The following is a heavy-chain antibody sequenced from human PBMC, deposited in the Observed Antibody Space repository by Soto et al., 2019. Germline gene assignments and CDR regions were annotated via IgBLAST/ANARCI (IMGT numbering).Heavy chain of an antibody. CDR3: AKRTVGWYFDL. V-gene: IGHV3-23*01. Sequence: EVQLLESGGGLVQPGGSLRLSCAASGFIFSSYDMNWVRQTPGKGLEWVSVISGSGGSTYYADAVKGRFTISRDNSKNTLYLQMNSLRAEDTAVYYCAKRTVGWYFDLWGRGTLVTVSS. CDR2: ISGSGGST. D-gene: IGHD4-17*01. CDR1: GFIFSSYD. J-gene: IGHJ2*01.